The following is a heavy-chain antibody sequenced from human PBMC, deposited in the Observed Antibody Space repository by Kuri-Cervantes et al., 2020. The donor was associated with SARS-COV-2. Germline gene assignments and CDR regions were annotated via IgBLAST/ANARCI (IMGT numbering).Heavy chain of an antibody. J-gene: IGHJ1*01. CDR3: ARWGGVDDYSNYKQH. CDR2: INPSGGST. Sequence: ASVKVSCKASGYIFTVYYVHWVRQAPGQGLEWMGMINPSGGSTTYGQKFQGRVTMTRDKSTSTAYMELSSLRSEDTAVYYCARWGGVDDYSNYKQHWGQGTLVTVSS. D-gene: IGHD4-11*01. CDR1: GYIFTVYY. V-gene: IGHV1-46*01.